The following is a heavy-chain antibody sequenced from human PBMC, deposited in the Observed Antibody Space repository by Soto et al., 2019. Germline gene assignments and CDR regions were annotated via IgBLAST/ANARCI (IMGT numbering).Heavy chain of an antibody. D-gene: IGHD2-2*01. V-gene: IGHV1-69*01. J-gene: IGHJ4*02. CDR3: ARWRGTSCLFVFDF. CDR1: GGTFSSYG. Sequence: QVQLVQSGAEVKEPGSSVKVSCMDSGGTFSSYGFSWVRQAPGQGPEWMGGIIPILGTANYAQRFHGRATITADESATTIYMELGNLKFDDTAVYYCARWRGTSCLFVFDFWGQGTLVTVSS. CDR2: IIPILGTA.